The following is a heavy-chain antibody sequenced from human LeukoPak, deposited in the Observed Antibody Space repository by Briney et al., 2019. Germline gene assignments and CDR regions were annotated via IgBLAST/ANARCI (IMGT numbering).Heavy chain of an antibody. Sequence: SETLSLTCTVSGGSISSSSYYWGWIRQPPGKGLEWIGSIYYSGSTYYNPSLKSRVTISVDTSKNQFSLKLSSVTAVDTAVYYCARHKAPYTGDYAFDYWGQGTLVTVSS. D-gene: IGHD4-17*01. CDR1: GGSISSSSYY. CDR2: IYYSGST. V-gene: IGHV4-39*01. J-gene: IGHJ4*02. CDR3: ARHKAPYTGDYAFDY.